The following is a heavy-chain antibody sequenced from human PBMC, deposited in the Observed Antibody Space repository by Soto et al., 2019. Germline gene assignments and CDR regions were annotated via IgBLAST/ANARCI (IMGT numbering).Heavy chain of an antibody. CDR3: ASEQWLPFYYFDY. CDR2: ISYDGSNK. V-gene: IGHV3-30-3*01. J-gene: IGHJ4*02. Sequence: QVQLVESGGGVVQPGRSLRLSCAASGFTFSSYAMHWVRQAPGKGLEWVAVISYDGSNKYYADSVKGRFTISRDNSKNTLYLQMNSLTAEDTAVYYCASEQWLPFYYFDYWGQGTLVTVSS. D-gene: IGHD6-19*01. CDR1: GFTFSSYA.